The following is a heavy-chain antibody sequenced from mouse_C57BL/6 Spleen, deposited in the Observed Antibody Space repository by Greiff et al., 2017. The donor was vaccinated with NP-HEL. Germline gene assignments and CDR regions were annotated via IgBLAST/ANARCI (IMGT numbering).Heavy chain of an antibody. CDR3: ARDSPYYGSSLYYAMDY. CDR2: SRNKANDYTT. CDR1: GFTFSDFY. J-gene: IGHJ4*01. D-gene: IGHD1-1*01. V-gene: IGHV7-1*01. Sequence: EVKLVESGGGLVQSGRSLRLSCATSGFTFSDFYMEWVRQAPGKGLEWIAASRNKANDYTTEYSASVKGRFIVSRDTSQSILYLQMNALRAEDTAIYYCARDSPYYGSSLYYAMDYWGQGTSVTVSS.